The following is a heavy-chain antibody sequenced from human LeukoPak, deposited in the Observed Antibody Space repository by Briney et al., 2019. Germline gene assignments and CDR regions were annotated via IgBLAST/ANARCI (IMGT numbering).Heavy chain of an antibody. Sequence: GGSLRLSCAASGFTFSTYWMHWVRQAPGKGLVWVSRINSDGSSVTYADSVKGRFTISRDNAKNTLYLQMNSLRAEDTGLYYCTRRVGGTPDYWGLGTLVTVSS. J-gene: IGHJ4*02. CDR3: TRRVGGTPDY. CDR1: GFTFSTYW. CDR2: INSDGSSV. V-gene: IGHV3-74*01. D-gene: IGHD1-26*01.